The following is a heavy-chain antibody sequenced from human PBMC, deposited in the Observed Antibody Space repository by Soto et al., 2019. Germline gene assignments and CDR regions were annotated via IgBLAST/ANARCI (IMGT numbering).Heavy chain of an antibody. V-gene: IGHV3-66*01. Sequence: GGSLRLSCAASGFTFSSYAMSWVRQAPGKGLEWVSAIYSGGSTYYADSVKGRFTISRDNSKNTLYLQMNSLRAEDTAVYYCARTDIVVVVAARSWYFDLWGRGTLVTVSS. CDR1: GFTFSSYA. J-gene: IGHJ2*01. CDR3: ARTDIVVVVAARSWYFDL. CDR2: IYSGGST. D-gene: IGHD2-15*01.